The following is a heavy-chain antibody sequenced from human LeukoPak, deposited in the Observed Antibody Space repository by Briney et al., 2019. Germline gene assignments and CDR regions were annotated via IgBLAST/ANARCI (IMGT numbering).Heavy chain of an antibody. CDR1: GFPFSSYA. CDR3: ARGFRGASFDY. Sequence: GGSLRLSCAASGFPFSSYAMSWVRQAPGKGLEWVSTISGSGGSTYYADSVKGRFTISRDNSKNTLYLQMNSLKAEDTAVYYCARGFRGASFDYWGQGTLVTVSS. D-gene: IGHD1-26*01. J-gene: IGHJ4*02. V-gene: IGHV3-23*01. CDR2: ISGSGGST.